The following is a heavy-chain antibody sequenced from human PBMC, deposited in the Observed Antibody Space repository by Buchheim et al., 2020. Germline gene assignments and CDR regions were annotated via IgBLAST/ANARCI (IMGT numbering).Heavy chain of an antibody. V-gene: IGHV4-34*01. D-gene: IGHD5/OR15-5a*01. CDR3: ARGTLRYYYGRDV. Sequence: QVQLQQWGAGLLKPSETLSLTCAVYGGSFSGYYWSWIRQLPGKGLEWIGEINHSGSTNYNPSLKSRVTISVDTSKNQFSLKLSSVTAADTAVYYCARGTLRYYYGRDVWGQGTT. CDR2: INHSGST. CDR1: GGSFSGYY. J-gene: IGHJ6*02.